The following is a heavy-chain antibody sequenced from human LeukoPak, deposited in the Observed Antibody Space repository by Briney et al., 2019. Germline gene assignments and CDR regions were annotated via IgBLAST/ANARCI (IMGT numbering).Heavy chain of an antibody. J-gene: IGHJ6*02. Sequence: SVKVSCTASGFTFTTSAVQWVRQARGQRLEWIGWIVVGSGNTNYAQKFQERVTITRDMSTSTVYMDLSSQRSEDTAVYYCAAASNYYDRSNYYSYAMDVWGQGTTVTVSS. CDR3: AAASNYYDRSNYYSYAMDV. CDR1: GFTFTTSA. CDR2: IVVGSGNT. D-gene: IGHD3-22*01. V-gene: IGHV1-58*01.